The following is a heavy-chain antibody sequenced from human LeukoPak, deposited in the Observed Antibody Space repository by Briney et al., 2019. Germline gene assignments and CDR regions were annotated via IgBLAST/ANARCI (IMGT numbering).Heavy chain of an antibody. J-gene: IGHJ4*02. CDR3: VRLQRVLPSNDF. Sequence: SETLSLTCSVSSGSISSISFYWAWVRQPPEKGLEWIGHIYYTGDSYLNTSLMSRVTLSVDTSKNQFSLKVNSVTVADTAVYYCVRLQRVLPSNDFWGQGTLATVSS. V-gene: IGHV4-39*01. CDR2: IYYTGDS. CDR1: SGSISSISFY. D-gene: IGHD2-8*02.